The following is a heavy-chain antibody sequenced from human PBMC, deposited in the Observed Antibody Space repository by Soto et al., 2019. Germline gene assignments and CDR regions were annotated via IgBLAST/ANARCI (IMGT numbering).Heavy chain of an antibody. V-gene: IGHV4-34*01. Sequence: QVQLQQWGAGLLKPSETLSLTCAVYGGSFSGYYWSWIRQTPGKGLEWIGEINHSGSTNYNPSLKSRVTISVDTSKSQFSLKLSSVTAADTAVYYCARVVPAATSIDYWGQGTLVTVSS. CDR1: GGSFSGYY. CDR3: ARVVPAATSIDY. D-gene: IGHD2-2*01. CDR2: INHSGST. J-gene: IGHJ4*02.